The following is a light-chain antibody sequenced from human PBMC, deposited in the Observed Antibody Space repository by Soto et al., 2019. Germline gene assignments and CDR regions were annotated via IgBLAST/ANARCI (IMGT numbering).Light chain of an antibody. CDR3: QQSYSTPIT. CDR1: QIISSF. J-gene: IGKJ5*01. Sequence: DIQMTQSPSSLSASVGDRVTITCRASQIISSFLIWYQQKPWKAPKLLIYAASNLQSGVPSRFSGSGSGTDFTLTISSLQPEDFATYYCQQSYSTPITFGQGTRLEIK. V-gene: IGKV1-39*01. CDR2: AAS.